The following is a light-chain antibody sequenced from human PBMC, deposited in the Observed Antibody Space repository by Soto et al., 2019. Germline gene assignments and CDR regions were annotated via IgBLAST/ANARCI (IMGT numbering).Light chain of an antibody. V-gene: IGKV1-5*03. CDR3: QEYNSYSPYT. J-gene: IGKJ2*01. CDR2: QAS. CDR1: QSISSW. Sequence: DIQMTQSPSTLSASVGDRVTITCRASQSISSWLAWYQQKPGKAPKLLIYQASSLESGVPPRFSGIGSGTEFTLTISSLQPEDFATYYCQEYNSYSPYTFGQGTKLEIK.